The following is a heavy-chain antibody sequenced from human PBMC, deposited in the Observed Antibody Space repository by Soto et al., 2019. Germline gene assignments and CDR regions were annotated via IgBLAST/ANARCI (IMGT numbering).Heavy chain of an antibody. D-gene: IGHD3-22*01. J-gene: IGHJ6*02. V-gene: IGHV4-31*03. CDR3: ARDRGDYYDSSGYYWNYYYYYGMDV. CDR2: IYYSGST. Sequence: QVQLQESGPGLVKPSQTLSLTCTVSGGSISSGGYYWSWIRQHPGKGLEWIGYIYYSGSTYYNPSLKSRVTISVDTSKNQFSLKLSSVTAADTAVYYCARDRGDYYDSSGYYWNYYYYYGMDVWGQGTTVTVSS. CDR1: GGSISSGGYY.